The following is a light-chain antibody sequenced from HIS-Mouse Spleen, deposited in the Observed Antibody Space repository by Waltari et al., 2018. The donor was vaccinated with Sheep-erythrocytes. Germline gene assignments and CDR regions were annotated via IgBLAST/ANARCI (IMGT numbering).Light chain of an antibody. V-gene: IGLV2-23*01. CDR3: CSYAGSSTPWV. CDR1: SSDVGSYNL. CDR2: EGS. J-gene: IGLJ3*02. Sequence: QSALTQPASVSGSPGQSITISCTGTSSDVGSYNLVSWYQQHPGKAPKLMIYEGSKRPSGVSNRFSGSKACNTASLTISRLQAEDEADYYCCSYAGSSTPWVFGGGTKLTVL.